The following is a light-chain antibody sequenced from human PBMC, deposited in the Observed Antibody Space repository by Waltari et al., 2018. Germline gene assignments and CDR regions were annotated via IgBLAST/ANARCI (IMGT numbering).Light chain of an antibody. J-gene: IGLJ2*01. Sequence: QSALTQPLSESRSPGQSVTLAFPGTSSHVAGYHYVSWYQQHPGEGPKLLIYEVNKRPSGVPERFSGSKSGNTASLTISGLRTEDEADYYCFSYAGGPRIFGGGTKLTVL. CDR3: FSYAGGPRI. CDR1: SSHVAGYHY. V-gene: IGLV2-11*01. CDR2: EVN.